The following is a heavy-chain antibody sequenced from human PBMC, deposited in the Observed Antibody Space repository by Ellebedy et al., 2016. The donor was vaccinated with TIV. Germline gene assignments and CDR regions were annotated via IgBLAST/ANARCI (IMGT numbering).Heavy chain of an antibody. J-gene: IGHJ4*02. V-gene: IGHV3-7*04. CDR1: GFPFSDHF. D-gene: IGHD3-3*01. CDR2: IKKDGSEK. CDR3: AGGPGGLIEW. Sequence: GESLKISXAASGFPFSDHFMDWVRQAPGKGPEWVANIKKDGSEKYYVDSVKGRFTISRDNGKNSLYLQMNSLRVEDTAVYYCAGGPGGLIEWWGQGSLVTVSS.